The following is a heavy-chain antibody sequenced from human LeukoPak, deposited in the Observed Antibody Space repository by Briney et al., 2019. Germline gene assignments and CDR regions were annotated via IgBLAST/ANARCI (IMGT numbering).Heavy chain of an antibody. Sequence: SETLSLTCSVSAGSISSVNYYWSWIRQPPGEGLEWIGYIYYTGSTNYNPSLKSRVTISVDTSKNQFSLKLSSVTAADTAVYYCARIEYSGYDFRGGADYWGQGTLVTVSS. V-gene: IGHV4-61*01. CDR3: ARIEYSGYDFRGGADY. J-gene: IGHJ4*02. CDR2: IYYTGST. CDR1: AGSISSVNYY. D-gene: IGHD5-12*01.